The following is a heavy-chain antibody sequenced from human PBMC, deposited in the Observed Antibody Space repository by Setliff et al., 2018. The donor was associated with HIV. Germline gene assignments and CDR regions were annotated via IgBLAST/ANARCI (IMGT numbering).Heavy chain of an antibody. CDR2: IDPSDSYT. Sequence: GESLKISCKGSGNSFSNHWISWVRQVPGQGLEWMGNIDPSDSYTHYSPSFQGHVTISADKSISTVYLLWSSLKASDTAMYYCARLKSPTPYYYYGMDVWGQGTTVTV. CDR1: GNSFSNHW. J-gene: IGHJ6*02. D-gene: IGHD4-4*01. CDR3: ARLKSPTPYYYYGMDV. V-gene: IGHV5-10-1*01.